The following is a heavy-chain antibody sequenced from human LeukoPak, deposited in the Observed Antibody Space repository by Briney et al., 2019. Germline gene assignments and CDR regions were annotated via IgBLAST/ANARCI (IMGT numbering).Heavy chain of an antibody. J-gene: IGHJ2*01. V-gene: IGHV4-61*02. CDR3: ARQATTVVTYWYFDL. D-gene: IGHD4-23*01. CDR2: IFSSGTT. CDR1: GDSLSDSSYY. Sequence: SQTLSLTCTVSGDSLSDSSYYWTWMRQPAGKGLEYIGRIFSSGTTDYNPSPRSRVTISVDTSKNQFSLKLTSMTAADTAVYYCARQATTVVTYWYFDLWGRGTLVTVSS.